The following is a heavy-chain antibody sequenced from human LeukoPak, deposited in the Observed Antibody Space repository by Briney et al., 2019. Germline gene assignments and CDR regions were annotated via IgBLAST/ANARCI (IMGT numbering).Heavy chain of an antibody. D-gene: IGHD5-18*01. CDR1: GYTFTGYY. Sequence: EASVKVSCKASGYTFTGYYLHWVRQAPGQGLEGMGWINPNSGGTSYAQKFQDSVTMTRDTSTSTAYMELSRLRSDDTAVYYCTRAPGDTAMAKYYFDYWGQGTLVTVSS. J-gene: IGHJ4*02. CDR3: TRAPGDTAMAKYYFDY. V-gene: IGHV1-2*02. CDR2: INPNSGGT.